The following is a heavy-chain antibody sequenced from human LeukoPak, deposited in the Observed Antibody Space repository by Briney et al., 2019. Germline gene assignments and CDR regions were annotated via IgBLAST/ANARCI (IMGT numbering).Heavy chain of an antibody. CDR2: INPNSGGT. D-gene: IGHD6-6*01. Sequence: ASVKVSCKASGYVFTGYYMHWVRQAPGQGLEWMGWINPNSGGTKYAQKFQGRVIMTRDTSISTAYMELSRLRSDDTAVYYCAFFEYSSSSSHYWGQGTLVTVSS. CDR3: AFFEYSSSSSHY. J-gene: IGHJ4*02. V-gene: IGHV1-2*02. CDR1: GYVFTGYY.